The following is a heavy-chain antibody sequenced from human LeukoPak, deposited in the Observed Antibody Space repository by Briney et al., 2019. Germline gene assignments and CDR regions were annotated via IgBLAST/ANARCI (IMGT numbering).Heavy chain of an antibody. CDR2: IYYSGST. Sequence: SETLSLTCTVSGGSISSSSYYWGWIRQPPGKGLEWIGSIYYSGSTYYNPSLKSRVTISVDTSKNQFSLKLSSVTAADTAVYYCARDRGYPDYWGQGTLVTVSS. CDR1: GGSISSSSYY. CDR3: ARDRGYPDY. D-gene: IGHD5-12*01. V-gene: IGHV4-39*02. J-gene: IGHJ4*02.